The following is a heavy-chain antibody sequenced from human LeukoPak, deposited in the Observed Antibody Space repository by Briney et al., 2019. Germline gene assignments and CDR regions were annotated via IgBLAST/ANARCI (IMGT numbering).Heavy chain of an antibody. CDR1: GGSISSSSYY. V-gene: IGHV4-39*02. Sequence: SETLSLTCTVSGGSISSSSYYWGWIRQPPGKGLEWIGSIYYSGSTYYNPSLKSRVTISVDTSKNQFSLNLSSVTAADTAVHYCAREDPWGTGENYFDTWGPGILVTVSS. CDR2: IYYSGST. CDR3: AREDPWGTGENYFDT. J-gene: IGHJ4*02. D-gene: IGHD1-1*01.